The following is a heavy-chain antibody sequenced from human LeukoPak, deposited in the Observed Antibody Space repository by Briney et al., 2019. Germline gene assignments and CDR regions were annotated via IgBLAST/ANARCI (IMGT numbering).Heavy chain of an antibody. J-gene: IGHJ5*02. CDR2: INPSGGST. Sequence: ASVKVSCKASGYTFTSYYMHWVRQAPGQGLEWMGIINPSGGSTSYAQKFQGRVTITTDESTSTAYMELSSLRSEDTAVYYCASYLVPPSEWSDRDWFDPWGQGTLVTVSS. CDR3: ASYLVPPSEWSDRDWFDP. D-gene: IGHD3-3*01. CDR1: GYTFTSYY. V-gene: IGHV1-46*01.